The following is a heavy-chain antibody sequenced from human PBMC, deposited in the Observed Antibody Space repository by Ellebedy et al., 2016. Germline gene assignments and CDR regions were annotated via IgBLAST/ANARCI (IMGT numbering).Heavy chain of an antibody. CDR3: AMCSGGSCYSGDYFDY. V-gene: IGHV3-23*01. CDR2: ISGSGAGT. CDR1: GFTFSSDA. Sequence: GGSLRLSCAASGFTFSSDAMSWVRQAPGRGLEWVSTISGSGAGTYYADSAKGRFTISRDNSKNTLYLQMNSLRAEDTAVYYCAMCSGGSCYSGDYFDYWGQGTLVTVSS. J-gene: IGHJ4*02. D-gene: IGHD2-15*01.